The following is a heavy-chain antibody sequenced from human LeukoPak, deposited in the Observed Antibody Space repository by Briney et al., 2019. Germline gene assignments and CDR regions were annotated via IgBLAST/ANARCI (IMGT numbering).Heavy chain of an antibody. CDR3: ARAYDFWSGYLVEAFDI. J-gene: IGHJ3*02. Sequence: GGSLRLSCAASGFTFSDYYMSWIRQAPGKGLEWVSYISSSGNTIYYADSVKGRFTISRDNAKNSLYLQMNSLRAEDTAVYYCARAYDFWSGYLVEAFDIWGQGTMVTVSS. CDR1: GFTFSDYY. V-gene: IGHV3-11*01. CDR2: ISSSGNTI. D-gene: IGHD3-3*01.